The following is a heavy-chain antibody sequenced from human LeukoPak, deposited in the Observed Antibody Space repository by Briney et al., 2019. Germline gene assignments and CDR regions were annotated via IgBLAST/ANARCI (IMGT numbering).Heavy chain of an antibody. Sequence: PGGSLRLSCAASGLTFSNAWMSWVRQAPGKGLEWIGRIKNKTDGETTDYAAPVKGRFTISRDDSRNTVYLQMNSLKTEDTAFYYCTTTYHYDSTGYSSYYWGQGTLVTVSS. D-gene: IGHD3-22*01. V-gene: IGHV3-15*01. CDR3: TTTYHYDSTGYSSYY. CDR1: GLTFSNAW. J-gene: IGHJ4*02. CDR2: IKNKTDGETT.